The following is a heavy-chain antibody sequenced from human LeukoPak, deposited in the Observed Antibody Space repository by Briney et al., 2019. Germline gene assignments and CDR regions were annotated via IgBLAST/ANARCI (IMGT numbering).Heavy chain of an antibody. J-gene: IGHJ4*02. CDR3: ARHVCSSTSCYGVCYFDY. CDR1: GGSISSSSYY. V-gene: IGHV4-39*01. Sequence: SETLSLTCTVSGGSISSSSYYWGWIRQPPGKGLEWIGSIYYSGSTYYNPSLKSRVTISVDTSKNQFSLKLSSVTAADTAVYYCARHVCSSTSCYGVCYFDYWGQGTLVTVSS. CDR2: IYYSGST. D-gene: IGHD2-2*01.